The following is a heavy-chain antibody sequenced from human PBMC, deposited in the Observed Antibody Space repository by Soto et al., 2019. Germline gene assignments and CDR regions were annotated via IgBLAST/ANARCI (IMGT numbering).Heavy chain of an antibody. CDR3: ARASYYYDSSGYYGIDY. Sequence: SVKVSCKASGGTFSSYAISWVRQAPGQGLEWMGGIIPIFGTANYAQKFQGRVTITADESTSTAYMELSSLRSEDTAVYYCARASYYYDSSGYYGIDYWGQGTLVTVSS. CDR2: IIPIFGTA. D-gene: IGHD3-22*01. J-gene: IGHJ4*02. V-gene: IGHV1-69*13. CDR1: GGTFSSYA.